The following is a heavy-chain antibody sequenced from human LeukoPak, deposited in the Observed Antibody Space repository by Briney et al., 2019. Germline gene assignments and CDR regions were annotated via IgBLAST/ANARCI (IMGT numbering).Heavy chain of an antibody. D-gene: IGHD1-1*01. CDR2: IKQDGSEK. Sequence: GGSLSLPCAASGFTFSSYWMSWVRLAPGKGLEWVANIKQDGSEKYYVDSVKGRFTISRDNAKNSLYLQMNSLRAEDTAVYYCARERRTTSAFDIWGQGTMVTVSS. V-gene: IGHV3-7*01. CDR1: GFTFSSYW. J-gene: IGHJ3*02. CDR3: ARERRTTSAFDI.